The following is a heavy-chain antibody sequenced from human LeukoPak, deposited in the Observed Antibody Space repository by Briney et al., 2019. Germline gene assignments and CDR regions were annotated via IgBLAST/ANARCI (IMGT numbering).Heavy chain of an antibody. J-gene: IGHJ4*02. CDR2: ICGSGGRT. CDR1: GLTLSSYA. Sequence: RGSLRLSCAASGLTLSSYAMSWVRAAPREGLEWVSAICGSGGRTYYADSVKGRFTISRDNSKNTLYLEMNSLRAEDTAVYYCAKGLESSCWLGFYYFDYWGQGTLVTVSS. D-gene: IGHD6-19*01. V-gene: IGHV3-23*01. CDR3: AKGLESSCWLGFYYFDY.